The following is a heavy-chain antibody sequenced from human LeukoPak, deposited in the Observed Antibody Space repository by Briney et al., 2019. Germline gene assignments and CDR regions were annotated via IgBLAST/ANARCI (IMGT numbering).Heavy chain of an antibody. Sequence: SETLSLTCAVYGGSFSGYYWSWIRQPPGKGLEWIGEINHSGSTYYNPSLKSRVTISVDTSKNQFSLKLSSVTAADTAVYYCARDSAWIQLWSYYYYYYMDVWGKGTTVTVSS. CDR3: ARDSAWIQLWSYYYYYYMDV. CDR2: INHSGST. CDR1: GGSFSGYY. V-gene: IGHV4-34*01. D-gene: IGHD5-18*01. J-gene: IGHJ6*03.